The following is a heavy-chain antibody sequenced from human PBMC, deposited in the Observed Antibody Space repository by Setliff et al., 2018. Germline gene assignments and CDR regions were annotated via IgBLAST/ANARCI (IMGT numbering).Heavy chain of an antibody. CDR1: GYTFTNYD. CDR3: ARVGSSSWLHPDVYYYYGMDV. D-gene: IGHD6-13*01. V-gene: IGHV1-8*03. Sequence: ASVKVSCKASGYTFTNYDISWVRQATGQGLEWMGWMNPNSGNTGYAQKFQGRVTITRNTSISTAYMELSSLRSEDTAVYYCARVGSSSWLHPDVYYYYGMDVWGQGTTVTVSS. CDR2: MNPNSGNT. J-gene: IGHJ6*02.